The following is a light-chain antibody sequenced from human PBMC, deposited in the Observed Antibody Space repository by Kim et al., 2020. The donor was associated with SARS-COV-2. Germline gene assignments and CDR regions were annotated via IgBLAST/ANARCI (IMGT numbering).Light chain of an antibody. CDR1: QGINSY. J-gene: IGKJ2*03. CDR3: QRLNSYPHG. Sequence: DIQLTQSPSFLSASVGDRVTITCRASQGINSYLAWYQQKPGKAPKLLIYTASTLQSGVPSRFSGSGSGTEFSLTISSLQPEDFATYYCQRLNSYPHGFGQGTKLEIK. CDR2: TAS. V-gene: IGKV1-9*01.